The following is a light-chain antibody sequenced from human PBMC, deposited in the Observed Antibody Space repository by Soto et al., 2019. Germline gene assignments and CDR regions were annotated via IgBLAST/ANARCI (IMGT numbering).Light chain of an antibody. V-gene: IGLV2-14*01. CDR1: SSDIGTYNF. Sequence: QSVLTQPASVSGSPGQSITISCTGTSSDIGTYNFVSWYQQHPGKVPKLMIYEVNNRPSGVSNRFSGSKSGNTASLTISGLQPEDEADYYCLSYTSANTRVFGGGTKLTVL. J-gene: IGLJ3*02. CDR2: EVN. CDR3: LSYTSANTRV.